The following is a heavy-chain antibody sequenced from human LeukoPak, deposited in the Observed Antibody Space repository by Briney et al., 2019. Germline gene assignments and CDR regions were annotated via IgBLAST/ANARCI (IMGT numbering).Heavy chain of an antibody. J-gene: IGHJ4*02. CDR3: ARLVDIVATISNYFDY. Sequence: GESLQISYKGSGYSFTSYWIGWVRQMPGKGLEWMGIIYPGDSDTRYSPSFQGQVTISADKSISTAYLQWSSLKASDTAMYYCARLVDIVATISNYFDYWGQGTLVTAS. D-gene: IGHD5-12*01. V-gene: IGHV5-51*01. CDR2: IYPGDSDT. CDR1: GYSFTSYW.